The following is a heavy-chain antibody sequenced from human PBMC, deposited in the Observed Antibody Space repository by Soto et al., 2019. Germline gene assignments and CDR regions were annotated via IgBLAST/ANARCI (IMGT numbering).Heavy chain of an antibody. CDR1: GFTFSSYA. V-gene: IGHV3-23*01. Sequence: GGSLRLSCAASGFTFSSYAMSWVRQAPGKGLEWVSAISGSGGSTYYADSVKGRFTISRDNSKNTLYLQMNSLRAEDTAVYYCAKISSDSSSPLIDLWGRGTLVTVSS. CDR2: ISGSGGST. CDR3: AKISSDSSSPLIDL. D-gene: IGHD6-13*01. J-gene: IGHJ2*01.